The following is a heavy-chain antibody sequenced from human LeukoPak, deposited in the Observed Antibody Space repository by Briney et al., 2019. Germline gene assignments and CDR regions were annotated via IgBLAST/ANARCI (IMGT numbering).Heavy chain of an antibody. V-gene: IGHV4-34*01. D-gene: IGHD6-13*01. CDR1: GFTFSSFG. CDR3: ARRGSSWSHRVIGYFDY. Sequence: GSLRLSCAGSGFTFSSFGMHWVRQPPGKGLEWIGEINHSGSTNYNPSLKSRVTISVDTSKNQFSLKLSSVTAADTAVYYCARRGSSWSHRVIGYFDYWGQGTLVTVSS. J-gene: IGHJ4*02. CDR2: INHSGST.